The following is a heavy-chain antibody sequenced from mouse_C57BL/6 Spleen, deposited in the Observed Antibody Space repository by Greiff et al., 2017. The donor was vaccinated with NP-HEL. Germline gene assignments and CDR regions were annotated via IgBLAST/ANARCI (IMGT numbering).Heavy chain of an antibody. CDR2: IYPSDSES. V-gene: IGHV1-61*01. CDR1: GYTFTSYW. Sequence: QVQLQQSGAELVRPGSSVKLSCKASGYTFTSYWMDWVKQRPGQGLEWIGNIYPSDSESHYNQKFKDKATLTVDKSSSTADMQLSSLTSEDSAVYYCVYGSSYGYFDYWGQGTTLTVSS. J-gene: IGHJ2*01. CDR3: VYGSSYGYFDY. D-gene: IGHD1-1*01.